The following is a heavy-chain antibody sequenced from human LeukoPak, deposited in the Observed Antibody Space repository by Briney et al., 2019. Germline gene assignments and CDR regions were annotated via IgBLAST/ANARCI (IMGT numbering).Heavy chain of an antibody. CDR2: ISSNGGST. V-gene: IGHV3-64*01. Sequence: GGSLRLSCAASGFTFSSYAMHWVRQAPGKGLEYVSAISSNGGSTYHANSVKGRFTISRDNSKNTLYLQMGSLRAEDMAVYYCARGGIAVAGTFHYWGQGTLVTVSS. J-gene: IGHJ4*02. D-gene: IGHD6-19*01. CDR3: ARGGIAVAGTFHY. CDR1: GFTFSSYA.